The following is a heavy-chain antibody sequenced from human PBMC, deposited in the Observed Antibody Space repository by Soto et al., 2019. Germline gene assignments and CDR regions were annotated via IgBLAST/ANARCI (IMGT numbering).Heavy chain of an antibody. D-gene: IGHD4-17*01. CDR3: ARSTTLKWFDP. CDR1: GGSFSGYY. V-gene: IGHV4-34*01. CDR2: INHSGST. J-gene: IGHJ5*02. Sequence: ETLSLTCAVYGGSFSGYYWSWIRQPPGKGLEWIGEINHSGSTNYNPSLKSRVTISVDTSKNQFSLKLSSVTTADTAVYYCARSTTLKWFDPWGQGTLVTVSS.